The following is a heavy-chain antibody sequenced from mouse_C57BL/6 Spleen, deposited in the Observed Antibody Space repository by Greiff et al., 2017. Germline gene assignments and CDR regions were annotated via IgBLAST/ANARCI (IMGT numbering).Heavy chain of an antibody. J-gene: IGHJ3*01. CDR2: INPNNGGT. CDR3: AREGYYDYDWFSY. V-gene: IGHV1-22*01. Sequence: VQLQQSGPELVKPGASVKMSCKASGYTFTDYNMHWVKQSHGKSLEWIGYINPNNGGTSYNQKFKGKATLTVNKSSSTAYMELRSLTSEDSAGYYGAREGYYDYDWFSYWGQGTLVTVSA. CDR1: GYTFTDYN. D-gene: IGHD2-4*01.